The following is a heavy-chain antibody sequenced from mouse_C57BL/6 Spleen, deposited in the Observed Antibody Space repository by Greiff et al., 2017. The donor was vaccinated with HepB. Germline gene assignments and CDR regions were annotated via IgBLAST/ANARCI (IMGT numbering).Heavy chain of an antibody. CDR1: GYAFSSSW. J-gene: IGHJ2*01. CDR3: ARSITGTGYYFDD. CDR2: IYPGDGDT. Sequence: QVQLKQSGPELVKPGASVKISCKASGYAFSSSWMNWVKQRPGKGLEWIGRIYPGDGDTNYNGKFKGKATLTADKSSSTAYMQLSSLTSEDSAVYFGARSITGTGYYFDDWGQGTTLTVSS. D-gene: IGHD4-1*01. V-gene: IGHV1-82*01.